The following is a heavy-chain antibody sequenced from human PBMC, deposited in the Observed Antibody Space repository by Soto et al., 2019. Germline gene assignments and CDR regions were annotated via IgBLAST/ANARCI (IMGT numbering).Heavy chain of an antibody. V-gene: IGHV3-30*18. Sequence: QVQLVESGGGVDQPGRSLRLSCAASGFTFSSYGMHWVRQAPGKGLEWVAVISYDGSNKYYADSVKGRFTISRDNSKNTLYLQMNSLRAEDTAVDYGAKGAGFWSGYSLPDLDYWGQGTLVTVSS. CDR2: ISYDGSNK. J-gene: IGHJ4*02. D-gene: IGHD3-3*01. CDR3: AKGAGFWSGYSLPDLDY. CDR1: GFTFSSYG.